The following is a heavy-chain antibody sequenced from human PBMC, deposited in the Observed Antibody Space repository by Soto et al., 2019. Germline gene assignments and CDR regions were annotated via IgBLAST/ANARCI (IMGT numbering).Heavy chain of an antibody. J-gene: IGHJ6*02. V-gene: IGHV4-59*01. CDR1: GGSISSYY. D-gene: IGHD1-20*01. Sequence: PSETLSLTCTVSGGSISSYYWSWIRQPPGKGLEWIGYIYYSGSTNYNPSLKSRVTISVDTSKNQLSLRLSSVTAADTAVYYCARAFSSPPITPTGYGMDVWGQGTTVTVSS. CDR2: IYYSGST. CDR3: ARAFSSPPITPTGYGMDV.